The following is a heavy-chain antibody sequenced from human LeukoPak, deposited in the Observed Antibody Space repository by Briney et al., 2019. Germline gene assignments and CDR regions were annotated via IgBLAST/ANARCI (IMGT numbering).Heavy chain of an antibody. Sequence: GGSLRLSCAASRFTFSHYWISWVRQAPGKGLEWVANINQDESGKYYVDFVKGRFTISRDNANQLLYLQMNSLRAEDTAFYYCARLRLVTAATGGFDNWGQGTLVTVSP. V-gene: IGHV3-7*03. J-gene: IGHJ4*02. CDR2: INQDESGK. D-gene: IGHD2-2*01. CDR1: RFTFSHYW. CDR3: ARLRLVTAATGGFDN.